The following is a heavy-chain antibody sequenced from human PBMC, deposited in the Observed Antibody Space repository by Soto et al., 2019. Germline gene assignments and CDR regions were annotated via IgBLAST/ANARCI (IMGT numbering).Heavy chain of an antibody. Sequence: GSLRLSCAASGFTFSSYAMSWVRQAPGKGLEWVSAISGSGGSTYYADSVKGRFTISRDNSKNTLYLQMNSLRAEDTAVYYCAKVRVMITFGGVIVDDAFDIWGQGTMVTVSS. CDR2: ISGSGGST. CDR3: AKVRVMITFGGVIVDDAFDI. J-gene: IGHJ3*02. V-gene: IGHV3-23*01. CDR1: GFTFSSYA. D-gene: IGHD3-16*02.